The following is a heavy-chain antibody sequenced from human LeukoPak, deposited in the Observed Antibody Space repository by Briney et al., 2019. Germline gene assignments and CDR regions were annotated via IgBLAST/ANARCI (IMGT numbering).Heavy chain of an antibody. D-gene: IGHD5-24*01. J-gene: IGHJ3*02. Sequence: PGGSLRLSRVASGFTFSSYEINWVRQAPGKGLEWVSYISSSGRTIYYADSVKGRFTISRDNAKNSLYLQMNSLRTEDTALYYCAKDINVEMAVETGAFDIWGQGTMVTVSS. CDR1: GFTFSSYE. CDR3: AKDINVEMAVETGAFDI. CDR2: ISSSGRTI. V-gene: IGHV3-48*03.